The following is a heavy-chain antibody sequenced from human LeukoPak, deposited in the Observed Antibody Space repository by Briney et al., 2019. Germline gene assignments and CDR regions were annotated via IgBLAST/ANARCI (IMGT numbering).Heavy chain of an antibody. J-gene: IGHJ5*02. V-gene: IGHV1-2*02. CDR2: INPNSGGT. D-gene: IGHD3-3*01. CDR3: ARETYYDFWTGADP. Sequence: ASVKVSCKASGYTFTGYYMHWVRQAPGQGLEWMGWINPNSGGTNYAQNFQGRVTMTRDTSISTAYMELTRLKSDDTAVYYCARETYYDFWTGADPWGQGTLVSVPS. CDR1: GYTFTGYY.